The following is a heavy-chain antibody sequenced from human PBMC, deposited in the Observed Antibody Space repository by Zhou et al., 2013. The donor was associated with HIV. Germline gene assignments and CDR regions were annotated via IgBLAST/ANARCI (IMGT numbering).Heavy chain of an antibody. J-gene: IGHJ6*03. CDR2: IYYSGST. CDR1: GGSISSHY. CDR3: ARGRRGPYYYYYMDV. V-gene: IGHV4-59*11. Sequence: QVQLQESGPGRVKPSETLSLTCTVSGGSISSHYWSWIRQPPGKGLEWIGYIYYSGSTNYNPSLKSRVTISVDTSKNQFSLKLSSVTAADTAVYYCARGRRGPYYYYYMDVWGKGTTVTVSS.